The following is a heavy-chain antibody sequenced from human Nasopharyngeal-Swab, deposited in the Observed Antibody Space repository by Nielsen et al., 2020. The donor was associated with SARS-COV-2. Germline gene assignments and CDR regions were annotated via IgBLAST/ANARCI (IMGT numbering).Heavy chain of an antibody. CDR1: GFTFSSYA. J-gene: IGHJ4*02. D-gene: IGHD3-10*01. V-gene: IGHV3-21*01. CDR3: ARDPGRWVRGVYY. CDR2: ISSSSSYI. Sequence: ETLSLTCAASGFTFSSYAMHWVRQAPGKGLEWVSSISSSSSYIYYADSVKGRFTISRDNAKNSLYLQMNSLRAEDTAVYYCARDPGRWVRGVYYWGQGTLVTVSS.